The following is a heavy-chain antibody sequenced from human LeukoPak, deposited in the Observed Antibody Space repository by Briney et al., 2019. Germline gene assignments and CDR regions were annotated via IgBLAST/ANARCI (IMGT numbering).Heavy chain of an antibody. V-gene: IGHV4-4*02. D-gene: IGHD1-26*01. CDR1: GGSISSSNW. Sequence: SETLSLTCAVSGGSISSSNWWSWIRQPPGKGLEWIGEINHSGSTNYNPSLKSRVTISVDTSKNQFSLKLSSVTAADTAVYYCARLVGATVFDYWGQGTLVTVSS. CDR2: INHSGST. J-gene: IGHJ4*02. CDR3: ARLVGATVFDY.